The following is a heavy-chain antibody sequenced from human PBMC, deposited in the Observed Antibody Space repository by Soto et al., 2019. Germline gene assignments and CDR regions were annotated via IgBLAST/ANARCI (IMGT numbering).Heavy chain of an antibody. V-gene: IGHV4-31*03. J-gene: IGHJ3*02. CDR1: GGSISSGGYY. D-gene: IGHD6-19*01. CDR3: AREGGIAGVGAFDI. Sequence: ILSLTCTVSGGSISSGGYYWSWIRQHPGKGLEWIGYIYYSGSTYYNPSLKSRVTISADTSKNQFSLKLSSVTAADTAVYYCAREGGIAGVGAFDIWGQGTMVTVSS. CDR2: IYYSGST.